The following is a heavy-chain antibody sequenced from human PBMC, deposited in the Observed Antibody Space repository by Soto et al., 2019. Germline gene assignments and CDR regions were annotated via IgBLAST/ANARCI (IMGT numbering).Heavy chain of an antibody. V-gene: IGHV4-4*07. J-gene: IGHJ5*02. Sequence: QVQLQESGPGLVKPSETLSLTCTVSGGSISSYYWSWIRQPAGKGLEWIGRIYTSGSTNYNPSLKRRVTMSVDTSKNQFSLKLSSVTAADTAVYYCARDTDRAVAGVTNWFDPWGQGTLVTVSS. D-gene: IGHD6-19*01. CDR3: ARDTDRAVAGVTNWFDP. CDR2: IYTSGST. CDR1: GGSISSYY.